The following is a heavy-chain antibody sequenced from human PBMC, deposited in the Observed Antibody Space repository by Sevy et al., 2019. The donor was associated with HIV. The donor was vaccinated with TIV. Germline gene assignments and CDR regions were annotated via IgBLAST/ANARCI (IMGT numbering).Heavy chain of an antibody. V-gene: IGHV1-24*01. Sequence: ASVKVSCKVTGYTLTGFSMHWVRQTPGKGLEWMGTFDPEDGETIYAQKFQGRVIMTEDTSADTAHMDLSSLTSEDTAVYYCGTTKDYYDSSGYPFDYWGQGTLVTVSS. CDR3: GTTKDYYDSSGYPFDY. CDR1: GYTLTGFS. CDR2: FDPEDGET. D-gene: IGHD3-22*01. J-gene: IGHJ4*02.